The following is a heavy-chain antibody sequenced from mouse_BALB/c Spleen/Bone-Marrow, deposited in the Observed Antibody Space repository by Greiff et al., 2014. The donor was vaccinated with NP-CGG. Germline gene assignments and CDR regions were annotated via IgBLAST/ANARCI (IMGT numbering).Heavy chain of an antibody. J-gene: IGHJ2*01. V-gene: IGHV5-9-1*01. D-gene: IGHD1-1*01. Sequence: DVMLVESGGGLVKPGGSLKLSCAASGFTFSSYAMSWVRQTPEKRLEWVATISSGGSYTYYPDSVKGRFTISRDNAKNTLYLQMGSLRSEDTAMYYCARFITSLVYFDYWGQGTTLTVSS. CDR2: ISSGGSYT. CDR3: ARFITSLVYFDY. CDR1: GFTFSSYA.